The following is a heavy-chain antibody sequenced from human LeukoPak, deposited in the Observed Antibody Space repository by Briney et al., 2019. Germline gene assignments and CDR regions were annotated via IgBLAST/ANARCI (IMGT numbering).Heavy chain of an antibody. CDR1: GFTFSSYG. V-gene: IGHV3-33*01. CDR2: IWYDGSNK. D-gene: IGHD2-2*01. CDR3: ARSVAPIVVVPAAAFDY. Sequence: PGGSLRLSCAASGFTFSSYGMHWVRQAPGKGLEWVAVIWYDGSNKYYADSVKGRFTISRDNSKNTLYLQMNSLRAEDTAVYYCARSVAPIVVVPAAAFDYWGQGTLVTVSS. J-gene: IGHJ4*02.